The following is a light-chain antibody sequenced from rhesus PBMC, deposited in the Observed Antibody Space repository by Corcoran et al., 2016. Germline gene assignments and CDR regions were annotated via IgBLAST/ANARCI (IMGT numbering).Light chain of an antibody. J-gene: IGKJ2*01. CDR1: QGISSY. V-gene: IGKV1-25*01. CDR3: QQRNNYPYS. CDR2: KAS. Sequence: DIQMTQSPSSLSASVGDRVTITCRASQGISSYLAWYQQKPGKAPKLLIYKASTLQSGVPSRFSGSGAGTDFTLTISSLQPEDFATYYCQQRNNYPYSFGQGTKVEIK.